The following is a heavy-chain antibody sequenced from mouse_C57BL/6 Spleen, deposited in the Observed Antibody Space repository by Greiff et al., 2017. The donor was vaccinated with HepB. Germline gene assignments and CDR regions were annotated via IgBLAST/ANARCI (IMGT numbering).Heavy chain of an antibody. V-gene: IGHV1-9*01. CDR1: GYTFPGYW. CDR3: ATASLTEVQLVYFDY. J-gene: IGHJ2*01. CDR2: ILPGSGST. D-gene: IGHD3-1*01. Sequence: QVQLQQSGAELMKPGASVKLSCKATGYTFPGYWIEWVKQRPGHGLEWIGEILPGSGSTNYNEKFKGKATFTADTSSNTAYMQLSSLTTEDSAIYYCATASLTEVQLVYFDYWGQGTTLTVSS.